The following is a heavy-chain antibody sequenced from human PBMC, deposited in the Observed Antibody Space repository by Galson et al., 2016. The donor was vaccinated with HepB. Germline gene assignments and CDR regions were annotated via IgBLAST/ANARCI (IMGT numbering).Heavy chain of an antibody. J-gene: IGHJ1*01. CDR3: ARTPLAATVTTVEVGFAEYFQH. CDR2: FDPKDGET. D-gene: IGHD4-17*01. V-gene: IGHV1-24*01. CDR1: GYRFTELS. Sequence: SVKVSCKVSGYRFTELSMHWVRQAPGKGLEWMGSFDPKDGETIYAQKFQSRVTMTEDTSIDTAYMELSSLRSEDTAVYYCARTPLAATVTTVEVGFAEYFQHWGQGTLVTVSS.